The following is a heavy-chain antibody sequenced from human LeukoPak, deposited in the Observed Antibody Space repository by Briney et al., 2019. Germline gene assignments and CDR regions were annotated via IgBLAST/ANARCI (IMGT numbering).Heavy chain of an antibody. CDR2: INHSRST. D-gene: IGHD2-21*02. V-gene: IGHV4-34*01. CDR1: GGSFSGYY. CDR3: ASPLLGY. J-gene: IGHJ4*02. Sequence: SETLSLTCAVYGGSFSGYYWSWIRQPPGKGLEWIGEINHSRSTNYNPSLKSRVTISVDTSKNQFSLKLSSVTAADTAVYYCASPLLGYWGQGTLVTVSS.